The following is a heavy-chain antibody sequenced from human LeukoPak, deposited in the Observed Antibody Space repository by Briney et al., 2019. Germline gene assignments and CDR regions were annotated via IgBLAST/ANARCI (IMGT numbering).Heavy chain of an antibody. CDR3: ARDPLYYYDMAQGKGRAFDI. V-gene: IGHV1-2*02. Sequence: ASVTVSCKASGYTFTSYYMRWVRQAPGQGLEWMGWINPNSGGTNYAQKFQGRVTMTRDTSISTAYMELSRLRSDDTAVYYCARDPLYYYDMAQGKGRAFDIWGQGTMVTVSS. J-gene: IGHJ3*02. CDR1: GYTFTSYY. CDR2: INPNSGGT. D-gene: IGHD3-22*01.